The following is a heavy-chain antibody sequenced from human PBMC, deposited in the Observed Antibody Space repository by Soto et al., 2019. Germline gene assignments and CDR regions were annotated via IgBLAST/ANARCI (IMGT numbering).Heavy chain of an antibody. Sequence: EVQLLESGGGLVQPGGSLRLSCAASGFTFSSYAMHWVRQAPGKGLEYVSAISSNGGSTYYANSVKGRFTISRDNSRNTLYLQMGSLRAEDMAVYYCAREGYCSSTSCYSCDYWGQGTLVTVSS. CDR1: GFTFSSYA. CDR3: AREGYCSSTSCYSCDY. D-gene: IGHD2-2*01. CDR2: ISSNGGST. J-gene: IGHJ4*02. V-gene: IGHV3-64*01.